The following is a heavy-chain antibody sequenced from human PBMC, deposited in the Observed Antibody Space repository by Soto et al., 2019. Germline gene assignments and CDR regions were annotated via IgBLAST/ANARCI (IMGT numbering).Heavy chain of an antibody. CDR2: IYYSGST. J-gene: IGHJ4*02. Sequence: PAETLSLTCAVSGCSISSGGYSWSWIRQPPGKGLEWIGYIYYSGSTYYNPSLKSRVTISVDTSKNQFSLKLSSVTAADTAVYYCARHSDTAMVTVHYWGQGTLVTVSS. V-gene: IGHV4-30-2*03. D-gene: IGHD5-18*01. CDR3: ARHSDTAMVTVHY. CDR1: GCSISSGGYS.